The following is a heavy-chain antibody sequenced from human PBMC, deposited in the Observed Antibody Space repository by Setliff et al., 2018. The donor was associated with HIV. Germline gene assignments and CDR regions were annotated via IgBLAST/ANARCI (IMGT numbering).Heavy chain of an antibody. Sequence: LSLTCAVSGGSISSTNWWSWVRQPPGKGLEWIGEIYHSGSTYYNPSLKSRVTISVDTSKNQFSLELSSVTATDTAVCYCARPQGGLGGGAWFDPWGQGILVTVSS. D-gene: IGHD3-10*01. CDR2: IYHSGST. CDR3: ARPQGGLGGGAWFDP. J-gene: IGHJ5*02. CDR1: GGSISSTNW. V-gene: IGHV4-4*02.